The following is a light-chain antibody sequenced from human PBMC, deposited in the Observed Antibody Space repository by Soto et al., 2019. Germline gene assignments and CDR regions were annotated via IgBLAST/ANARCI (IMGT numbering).Light chain of an antibody. CDR2: DAS. CDR3: QQYDSVRPIT. Sequence: DIQMTQSPSSLSASVGDRVTITCQVSQDITNHLNWYQQKPGKAPKLLIYDASNLEAGVPARFSGSGSGTDFTFTISSLQPDDIATYYCQQYDSVRPITFGQGTRLEFK. V-gene: IGKV1-33*01. J-gene: IGKJ5*01. CDR1: QDITNH.